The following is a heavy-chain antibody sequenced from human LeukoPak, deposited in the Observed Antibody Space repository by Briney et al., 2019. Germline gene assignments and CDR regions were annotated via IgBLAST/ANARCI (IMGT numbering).Heavy chain of an antibody. D-gene: IGHD3-10*01. J-gene: IGHJ6*02. CDR3: AKDKNYYGSGSYYSTHYYYGMDV. CDR1: GFTFSSYA. CDR2: ISGSGGST. Sequence: GGSLRLSCAASGFTFSSYAMSWVRQAPGKGLEWVSAISGSGGSTYYADSVKGRFTISRDNSKNTLYLQMNSLRAEDTAVYYCAKDKNYYGSGSYYSTHYYYGMDVWGQGTTVTVSS. V-gene: IGHV3-23*01.